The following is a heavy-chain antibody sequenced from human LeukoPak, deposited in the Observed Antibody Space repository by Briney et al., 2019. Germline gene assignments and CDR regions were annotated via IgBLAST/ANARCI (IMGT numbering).Heavy chain of an antibody. CDR3: ARHARYYDILTGYSPLSWFDP. CDR1: GGSITYYY. V-gene: IGHV4-59*08. Sequence: SSETLSLTCTVSGGSITYYYWSWIRQPPGKGLEWIGYIYYSGTTNYSPSLKSRVTMSVDTSKNQFSLKLTSVTAADTAVYYCARHARYYDILTGYSPLSWFDPWGQGTLVTVSS. J-gene: IGHJ5*02. CDR2: IYYSGTT. D-gene: IGHD3-9*01.